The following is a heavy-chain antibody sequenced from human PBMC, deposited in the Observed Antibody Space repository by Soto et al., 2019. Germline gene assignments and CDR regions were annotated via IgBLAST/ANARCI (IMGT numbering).Heavy chain of an antibody. J-gene: IGHJ4*02. D-gene: IGHD6-13*01. V-gene: IGHV4-61*08. CDR2: IHYSGST. CDR1: GGSISSGGYS. Sequence: SETLSLTCAVSGGSISSGGYSLSWIRQSPGKGLEWIGYIHYSGSTNYNPSLKSRVTISVDTSKNQLSLKLSSVTAADTAVYYCARGSAAGTKSPFDYWGQGTLVTVSS. CDR3: ARGSAAGTKSPFDY.